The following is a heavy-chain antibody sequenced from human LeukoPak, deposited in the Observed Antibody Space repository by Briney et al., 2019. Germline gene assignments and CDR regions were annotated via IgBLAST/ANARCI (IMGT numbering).Heavy chain of an antibody. CDR3: ARDARVCTNGVCYGMDV. CDR2: IYYSGST. Sequence: SETLSLTCTVSGGSISSGSYYWSWIRQPPGKGLEWIGYIYYSGSTNYNPSLKSRVTISVDTSKNQFSLELSSVTAADTAVYYCARDARVCTNGVCYGMDVWGQGTTVTVSS. V-gene: IGHV4-61*01. CDR1: GGSISSGSYY. D-gene: IGHD2-8*01. J-gene: IGHJ6*02.